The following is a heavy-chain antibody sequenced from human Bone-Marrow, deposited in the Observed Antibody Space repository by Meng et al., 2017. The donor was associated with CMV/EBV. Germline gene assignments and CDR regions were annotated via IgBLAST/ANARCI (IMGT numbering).Heavy chain of an antibody. V-gene: IGHV3-53*01. CDR3: ARMDYSRMDV. D-gene: IGHD4-11*01. CDR2: IYSGGRT. Sequence: LSLTCAASGFSVNDHYMSWVRQAPGKGLEWVSIIYSGGRTYYADSVKGRFAVSRDNSKNTVYLQINSLRPEDTAVYYCARMDYSRMDVWGQGTTVTVSS. J-gene: IGHJ6*02. CDR1: GFSVNDHY.